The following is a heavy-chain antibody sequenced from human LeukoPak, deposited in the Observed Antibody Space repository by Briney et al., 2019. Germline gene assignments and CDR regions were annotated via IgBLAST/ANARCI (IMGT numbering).Heavy chain of an antibody. D-gene: IGHD3-3*01. Sequence: ASVKVSCKASGYTFTGYYMHWVRQAPGQGLEWMGWINPNSGGTSYAQKFQGRVTMTRDTSISTAYMELSRLRSDDTAVYYCARADRVRFLEWPHYYYGMDVWGQGTTVTVSS. CDR2: INPNSGGT. V-gene: IGHV1-2*02. CDR3: ARADRVRFLEWPHYYYGMDV. J-gene: IGHJ6*02. CDR1: GYTFTGYY.